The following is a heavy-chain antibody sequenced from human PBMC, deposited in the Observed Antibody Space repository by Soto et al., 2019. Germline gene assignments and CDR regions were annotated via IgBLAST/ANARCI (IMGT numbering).Heavy chain of an antibody. CDR2: ISGSGGST. J-gene: IGHJ6*02. D-gene: IGHD6-13*01. CDR3: AKVSAAANYYYGMDV. CDR1: GFTFSSYA. V-gene: IGHV3-23*01. Sequence: GGSLRLSCAASGFTFSSYAMSWVRQAPGKGLEWVSAISGSGGSTYYADSVKGRFTISRDNSKNTLYLQMNSLRAEDTAVYYCAKVSAAANYYYGMDVWGQGTTVTVSS.